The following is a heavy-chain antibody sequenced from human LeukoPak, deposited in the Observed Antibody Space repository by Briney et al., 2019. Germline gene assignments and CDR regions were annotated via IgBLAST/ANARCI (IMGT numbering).Heavy chain of an antibody. CDR3: ARDSTYYYDSGSSGPHYFDN. CDR2: ISYDGSNK. CDR1: GFTFSSYW. Sequence: GGSLRLSCAASGFTFSSYWMSWVRQAPGKGLEWVAVISYDGSNKYYADSVKGRFTISRDNSKNTLYLQLNSLRAEDTAVYYCARDSTYYYDSGSSGPHYFDNWGQGTLVTVSS. V-gene: IGHV3-30*03. D-gene: IGHD3-10*01. J-gene: IGHJ4*02.